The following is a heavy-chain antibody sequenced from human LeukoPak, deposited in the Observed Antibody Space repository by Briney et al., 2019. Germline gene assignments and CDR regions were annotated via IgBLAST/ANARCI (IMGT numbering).Heavy chain of an antibody. CDR3: ARDRDSSGWYEGFDY. V-gene: IGHV3-30-3*01. D-gene: IGHD6-19*01. CDR1: GFTFSSSA. Sequence: GGSLRLSCAASGFTFSSSAMHWVRQAPDKGLEWVAVISYDGSNRYYADSVKGRFTISRDNSKNTLYLQMNSLRADDTAAYYCARDRDSSGWYEGFDYWGPGTLVTVSS. J-gene: IGHJ4*02. CDR2: ISYDGSNR.